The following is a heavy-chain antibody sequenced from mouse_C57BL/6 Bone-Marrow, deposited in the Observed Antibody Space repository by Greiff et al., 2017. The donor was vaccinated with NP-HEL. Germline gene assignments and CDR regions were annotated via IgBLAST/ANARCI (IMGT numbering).Heavy chain of an antibody. V-gene: IGHV1-82*01. Sequence: VHLVESGPELVKPGASVKISCKASGYAFSSSWMNWVKQRPGKGLEWIGRIYPGDGDTNYNGKFKGKATLTADKSSSTAYMQLSSLTSEDSAVYFCARNYGSSYEGYFDVWGTGTTVTVSS. J-gene: IGHJ1*03. D-gene: IGHD1-1*01. CDR2: IYPGDGDT. CDR3: ARNYGSSYEGYFDV. CDR1: GYAFSSSW.